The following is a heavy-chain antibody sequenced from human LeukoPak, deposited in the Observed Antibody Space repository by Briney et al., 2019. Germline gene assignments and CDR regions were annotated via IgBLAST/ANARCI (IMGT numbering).Heavy chain of an antibody. CDR3: AKDARRSIAARSVYYMDV. CDR2: ISGSGGST. CDR1: GFTFSSYA. J-gene: IGHJ6*03. V-gene: IGHV3-23*01. D-gene: IGHD6-6*01. Sequence: GGSLRLSCAASGFTFSSYAMSRFRQAPGKGLEWVSAISGSGGSTYYADSVKGRFTISRDNSKNTLYLQMNSLRAEDTAVYYCAKDARRSIAARSVYYMDVWGKGTTVTVSS.